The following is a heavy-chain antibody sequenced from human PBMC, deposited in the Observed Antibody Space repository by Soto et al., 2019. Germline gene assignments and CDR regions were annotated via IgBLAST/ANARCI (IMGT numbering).Heavy chain of an antibody. CDR3: AKDPYDFWSGYYWYFDY. CDR2: ISGSGGST. Sequence: GESLKISCAASGFTFSSYAMSWVRQAPGKGLEWVSAISGSGGSTYYADSVKGRFTISRDNSKNTLYLQMNSLRVEDTAVYYCAKDPYDFWSGYYWYFDYWGQGTLVTVSS. D-gene: IGHD3-3*01. V-gene: IGHV3-23*01. J-gene: IGHJ4*02. CDR1: GFTFSSYA.